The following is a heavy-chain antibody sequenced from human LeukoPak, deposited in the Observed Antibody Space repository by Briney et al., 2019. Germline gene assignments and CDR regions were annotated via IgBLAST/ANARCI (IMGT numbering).Heavy chain of an antibody. J-gene: IGHJ4*02. D-gene: IGHD6-19*01. CDR2: IRHDGSAS. CDR1: GFIFSSYE. CDR3: ARWLYNSGWGIDY. Sequence: PGGSLRLSCAASGFIFSSYEMNWVRQGPGKGLEWVANIRHDGSASFYVDSVKGRFTISRDNAKNSLYLQMNSLRAEDTAVYYCARWLYNSGWGIDYWGQGTLVTVSS. V-gene: IGHV3-7*01.